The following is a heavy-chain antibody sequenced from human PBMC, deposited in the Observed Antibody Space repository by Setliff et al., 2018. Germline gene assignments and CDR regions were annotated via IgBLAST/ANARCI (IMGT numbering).Heavy chain of an antibody. CDR3: ARGRTMVRGVDAFDI. D-gene: IGHD3-10*01. CDR1: GGSFSTYY. Sequence: SETLSLTCAVYGGSFSTYYWGWIRQPPGKGLEWIGSIYHSGSTYYNPSLKSRVTISVDTSKNQFSLKLSSVTAADTAVYYCARGRTMVRGVDAFDIWGQGTMVTVSS. CDR2: IYHSGST. V-gene: IGHV4-38-2*01. J-gene: IGHJ3*02.